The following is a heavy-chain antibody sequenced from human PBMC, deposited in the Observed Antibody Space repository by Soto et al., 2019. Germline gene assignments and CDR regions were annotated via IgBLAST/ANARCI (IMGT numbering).Heavy chain of an antibody. CDR2: IIPIFGTA. CDR3: ARGPMDYYGSGSYYNDVYYYYGMDV. CDR1: GGTFSSYA. D-gene: IGHD3-10*01. J-gene: IGHJ6*02. Sequence: SVKVSCKASGGTFSSYAISWVRQAPGQGLEWMGGIIPIFGTANYAQKFQGRVTITADESTSTAYMELSSLRSEDTAVYYCARGPMDYYGSGSYYNDVYYYYGMDVWGQGTTVTVSS. V-gene: IGHV1-69*13.